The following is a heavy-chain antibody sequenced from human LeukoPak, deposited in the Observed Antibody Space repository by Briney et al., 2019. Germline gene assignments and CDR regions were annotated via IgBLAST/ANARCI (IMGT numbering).Heavy chain of an antibody. V-gene: IGHV4-39*07. CDR2: IYYSGNA. Sequence: SETLSLTCTVSGGSISSSTYYWGWIRQPPGKGLEWIGNIYYSGNAYHNPSLKSRVTISVDTSKNQFSLKLSSVTAADTAVYYCASANYYYYYYMDVWGKGTTVTVSS. J-gene: IGHJ6*03. CDR3: ASANYYYYYYMDV. CDR1: GGSISSSTYY.